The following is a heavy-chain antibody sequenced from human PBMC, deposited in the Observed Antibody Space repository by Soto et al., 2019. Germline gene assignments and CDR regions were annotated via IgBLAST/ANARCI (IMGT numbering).Heavy chain of an antibody. CDR2: MNPNSGNT. V-gene: IGHV1-8*01. CDR3: VRMAASGSLNWLAP. J-gene: IGHJ5*02. D-gene: IGHD3-10*01. CDR1: GYTFGNYD. Sequence: QVQLVQSGAEVKKPGASVQVSCKASGYTFGNYDINWVRQATGQGLEWMGWMNPNSGNTGYAHKFQGRVTMTRNISISTAYMELSSLGSDDTAVYYCVRMAASGSLNWLAPWGQGTLVTVSA.